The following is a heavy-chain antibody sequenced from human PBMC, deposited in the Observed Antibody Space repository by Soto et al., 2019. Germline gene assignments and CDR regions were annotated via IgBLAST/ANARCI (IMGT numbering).Heavy chain of an antibody. CDR2: ISYRGNT. CDR1: GGSISSYY. J-gene: IGHJ4*02. CDR3: ARHMTTVIFYDH. Sequence: SETLSLTCTVSGGSISSYYWSWIRQPPGKGLEWIGYISYRGNTNYNPSLKSRVSISRDTSKNQFSLKLTSVTAADTAVYYCARHMTTVIFYDHWGQGTLVTV. D-gene: IGHD4-4*01. V-gene: IGHV4-59*01.